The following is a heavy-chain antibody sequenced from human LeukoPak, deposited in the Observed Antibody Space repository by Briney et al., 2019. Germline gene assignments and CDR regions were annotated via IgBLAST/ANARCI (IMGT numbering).Heavy chain of an antibody. D-gene: IGHD4-11*01. V-gene: IGHV5-51*01. CDR1: GYTFTNFW. Sequence: GESLKISCKASGYTFTNFWIGWVRQMPGKGLEWMGIIYPSDSDTRYSPSFQGQVTISADKSISTAYLQWSSLKASDTAMYYCARLGDYSNYIDYWGQGTLVTVSS. CDR2: IYPSDSDT. J-gene: IGHJ4*02. CDR3: ARLGDYSNYIDY.